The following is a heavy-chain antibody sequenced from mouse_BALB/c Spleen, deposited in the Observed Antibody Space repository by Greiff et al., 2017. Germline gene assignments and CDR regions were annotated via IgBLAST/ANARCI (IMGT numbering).Heavy chain of an antibody. CDR3: ARERDSGSSQYCCDY. D-gene: IGHD1-1*01. Sequence: QVQLKESGPGLVAPSQSLSITCTLPGFSLISPGVHGARPPPGTGLQWLGVLLAGGSTNYNSDLMSRLSISKDNSKRQVFLKMNSLQTDDTAMQYGARERDSGSSQYCCDYWG. CDR2: LLAGGST. V-gene: IGHV2-9*02. J-gene: IGHJ2*01. CDR1: GFSLISPG.